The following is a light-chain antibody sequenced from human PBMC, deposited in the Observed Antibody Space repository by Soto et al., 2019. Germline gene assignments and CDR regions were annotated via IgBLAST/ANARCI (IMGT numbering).Light chain of an antibody. Sequence: DIQMTQSPSSLSASVGDTVTISCRASQSIRAYLNWYQHKPGKAPNLLIYGATSLHSGVPSRFSGSGSGTDFSLTISSLQPEDFATYYCQQYNDYSAWTFGQGTKVDI. CDR2: GAT. J-gene: IGKJ1*01. V-gene: IGKV1-39*01. CDR1: QSIRAY. CDR3: QQYNDYSAWT.